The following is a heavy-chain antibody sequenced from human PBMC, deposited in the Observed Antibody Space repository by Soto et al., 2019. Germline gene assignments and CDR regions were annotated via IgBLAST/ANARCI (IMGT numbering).Heavy chain of an antibody. CDR2: IYYSGST. J-gene: IGHJ4*02. D-gene: IGHD6-19*01. CDR3: ARGYGSGWSSGFDH. Sequence: SETLSLTCTVSGGSISRYYWSWIRQPPGKGLEWIGYIYYSGSTNYNPSLKSRVTISVDTSKNQFSLKLSSVTAADTAVYYCARGYGSGWSSGFDHWGQGTLVTVSS. V-gene: IGHV4-59*01. CDR1: GGSISRYY.